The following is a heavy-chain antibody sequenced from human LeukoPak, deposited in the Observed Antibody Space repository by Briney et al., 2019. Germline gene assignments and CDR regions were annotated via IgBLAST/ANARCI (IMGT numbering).Heavy chain of an antibody. V-gene: IGHV4-39*01. CDR1: GGSISSSSDY. J-gene: IGHJ5*02. Sequence: SETLSLTCTVSGGSISSSSDYWGWIRQLPGKGLEWIGSIYYSGSTYYNPSLKSRVTISVDTSKNQFSLKLSSVTAADTAVYYCARSVVVVPAAIYWFDPWGQGTLVTVSS. CDR3: ARSVVVVPAAIYWFDP. D-gene: IGHD2-2*01. CDR2: IYYSGST.